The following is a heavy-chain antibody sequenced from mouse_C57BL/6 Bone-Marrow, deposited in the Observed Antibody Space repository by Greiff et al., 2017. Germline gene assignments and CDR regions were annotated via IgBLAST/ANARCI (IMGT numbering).Heavy chain of an antibody. CDR3: AKKGIYYDYDAFYYYAMDY. V-gene: IGHV2-3*01. J-gene: IGHJ4*01. CDR2: IWGDGST. CDR1: GFSLTSYG. Sequence: VQRVESGPGLVAPSQSLSITCTVSGFSLTSYGVSWVRQPPGKGLEWLGVIWGDGSTNYHSALISRLSISKDNSKSQVFLKLNSLQTDDTDTYYCAKKGIYYDYDAFYYYAMDYWGQGTSVTVSS. D-gene: IGHD2-4*01.